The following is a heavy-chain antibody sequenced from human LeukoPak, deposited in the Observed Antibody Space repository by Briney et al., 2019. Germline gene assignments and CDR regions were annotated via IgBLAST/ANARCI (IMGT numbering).Heavy chain of an antibody. J-gene: IGHJ3*02. CDR2: IGGSGSTT. CDR1: GFTFSNYE. D-gene: IGHD5-18*01. CDR3: ARESDTTLFTDAFDI. V-gene: IGHV3-48*03. Sequence: GGSLRLSCAASGFTFSNYEMNWVRQDPGKGLEWVSYIGGSGSTTHYADSVKGRFTISRDNAKNSLYLQMSSLRAEDTALYYCARESDTTLFTDAFDIWGQGTMVTVSS.